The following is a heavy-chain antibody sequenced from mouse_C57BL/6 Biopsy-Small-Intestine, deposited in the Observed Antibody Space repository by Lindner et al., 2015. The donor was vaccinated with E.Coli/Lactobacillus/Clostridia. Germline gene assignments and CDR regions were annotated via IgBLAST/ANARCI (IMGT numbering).Heavy chain of an antibody. V-gene: IGHV1-82*01. J-gene: IGHJ4*01. Sequence: VQLQESGPELVKPGASVKISCKASGYAFSSSWMNWVKQRPGKGLEWIGRIYPGDGDTNYNGKFKGKATLTADKSSSTAYMQLSSLTSKDSAVYFCARRGYDYDVAMDYWGQGTSVTVSS. CDR1: GYAFSSSW. CDR3: ARRGYDYDVAMDY. D-gene: IGHD2-4*01. CDR2: IYPGDGDT.